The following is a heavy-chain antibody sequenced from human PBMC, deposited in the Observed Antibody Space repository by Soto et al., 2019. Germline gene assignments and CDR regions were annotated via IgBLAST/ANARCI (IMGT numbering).Heavy chain of an antibody. J-gene: IGHJ4*02. V-gene: IGHV3-21*01. CDR3: ARFGGYSTTFDY. Sequence: EVQLVESGGGLVKPGGSLRLSCAASGFTFSSYSMNWVRQAPGKGLEWVSSISSSSSYIYYADSVKGRFTISRDNAKNSLYLQMNSLRAEDTAVYYCARFGGYSTTFDYWGQGTLVTVSS. CDR1: GFTFSSYS. CDR2: ISSSSSYI. D-gene: IGHD6-13*01.